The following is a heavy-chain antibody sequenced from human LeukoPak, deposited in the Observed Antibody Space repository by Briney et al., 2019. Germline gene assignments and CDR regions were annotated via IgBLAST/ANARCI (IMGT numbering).Heavy chain of an antibody. D-gene: IGHD3-22*01. V-gene: IGHV3-30*02. CDR3: AKPFVYYDSSGYSAVDY. CDR1: GFIFSSYG. CDR2: IRYDGSNK. J-gene: IGHJ4*02. Sequence: GGSLRLSCAASGFIFSSYGMHWVRQAPGKGLEWVAFIRYDGSNKYYTDSVKGRFTISKDNSKNTLYLKMDSLRAEDTAVYYCAKPFVYYDSSGYSAVDYWGQGTLVTASS.